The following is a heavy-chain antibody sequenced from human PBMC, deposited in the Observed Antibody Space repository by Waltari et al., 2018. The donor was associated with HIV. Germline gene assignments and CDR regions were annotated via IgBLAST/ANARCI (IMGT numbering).Heavy chain of an antibody. CDR2: INSDGSST. J-gene: IGHJ1*01. CDR3: AREGGYYYDSTAYFQH. CDR1: GFTFSSYW. Sequence: EVQLVESGGGLVQPGGSLRLSCAASGFTFSSYWMHWVRQAPGKGLVGVARINSDGSSTSYADSVKGRFTISRDNAKNTLYLQMNSLRAEDTAVYYCAREGGYYYDSTAYFQHWGQGTLVTVSS. V-gene: IGHV3-74*01. D-gene: IGHD3-22*01.